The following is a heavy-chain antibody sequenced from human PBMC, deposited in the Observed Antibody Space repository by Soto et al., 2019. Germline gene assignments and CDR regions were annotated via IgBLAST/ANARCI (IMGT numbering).Heavy chain of an antibody. CDR1: GFTFSSYA. D-gene: IGHD5-18*01. Sequence: EVQLLESGGGLVQPGGSLRLSCAASGFTFSSYAMSWVRQAPGKGLEWVSAISGSGGSTYYADSVKGRYTISRDNHKNTMYLQVKRLEAADTPVYCCAEPADTAMVLNWLDPWGQGTLVMVSS. J-gene: IGHJ5*02. CDR2: ISGSGGST. CDR3: AEPADTAMVLNWLDP. V-gene: IGHV3-23*01.